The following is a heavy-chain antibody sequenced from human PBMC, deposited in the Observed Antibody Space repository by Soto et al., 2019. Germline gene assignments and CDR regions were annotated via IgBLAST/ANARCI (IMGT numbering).Heavy chain of an antibody. Sequence: SLRLSCAATGFIFSRYGVSWVRQAPGKGLEWVANIKQDGSEKYYVDSAKGRFTISRDNAKNSLHLQMNSLRAEDTAVYYCARGFNSALDIWGQGKMVTVSS. CDR3: ARGFNSALDI. V-gene: IGHV3-7*01. CDR2: IKQDGSEK. J-gene: IGHJ3*02. CDR1: GFIFSRYG.